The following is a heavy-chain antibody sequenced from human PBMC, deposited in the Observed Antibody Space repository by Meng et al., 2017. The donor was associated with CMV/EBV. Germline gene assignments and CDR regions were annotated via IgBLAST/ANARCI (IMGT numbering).Heavy chain of an antibody. Sequence: GGGQLKPVVSTILCFLIFGRRCGDSLVGGVRQAQGKGREWLGLIKSKVDGGTTDYAAPLRGRFSISRDDSKNTMYLQMNSLKTDDTAVYYCTTGRGGYNAENYWGQGTLVTVSS. D-gene: IGHD1-1*01. CDR3: TTGRGGYNAENY. CDR1: GRRCGDSL. J-gene: IGHJ4*02. V-gene: IGHV3-15*01. CDR2: IKSKVDGGTT.